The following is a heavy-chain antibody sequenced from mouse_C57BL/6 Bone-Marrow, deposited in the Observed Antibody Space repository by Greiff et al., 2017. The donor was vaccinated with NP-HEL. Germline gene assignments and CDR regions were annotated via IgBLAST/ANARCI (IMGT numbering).Heavy chain of an antibody. V-gene: IGHV1-81*01. D-gene: IGHD3-1*01. CDR3: ARPGLYAMDY. Sequence: VQRVESGAELARPGASVKLSCKASGYTFTSYGISWVKQRTGQGLEWIGEIYPRSGNTYYNEKFKGKATLTADKSSSTAYMELRSLTSEDSAVYFCARPGLYAMDYWGQGTSVTVSS. CDR1: GYTFTSYG. CDR2: IYPRSGNT. J-gene: IGHJ4*01.